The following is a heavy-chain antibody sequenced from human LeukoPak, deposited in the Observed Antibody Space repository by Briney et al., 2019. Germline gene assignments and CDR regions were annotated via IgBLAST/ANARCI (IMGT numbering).Heavy chain of an antibody. CDR2: ISGSGGST. J-gene: IGHJ4*02. CDR1: GFTFSSYA. V-gene: IGHV3-23*01. CDR3: AKDAAKEYDILTGYLGYYFDY. Sequence: GGSLRLSCAASGFTFSSYAMSWVRHAPGKGLEWVSAISGSGGSTYYADSVKGRFTISKDNSKNTLFLQINRLRAEDTAVYYCAKDAAKEYDILTGYLGYYFDYWGQGTLVTVSS. D-gene: IGHD3-9*01.